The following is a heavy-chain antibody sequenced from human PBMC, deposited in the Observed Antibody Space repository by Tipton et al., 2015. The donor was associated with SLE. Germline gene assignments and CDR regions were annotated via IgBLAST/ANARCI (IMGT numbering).Heavy chain of an antibody. V-gene: IGHV4-34*01. J-gene: IGHJ5*02. CDR2: IYYSGST. CDR1: GGSFSGYY. CDR3: ARSIAVAGRPDWFDP. D-gene: IGHD6-19*01. Sequence: LRLSCAVYGGSFSGYYWSWIRQPPGKGLEWIGSIYYSGSTYYNPSLKSRVTISVDTSKNQFSLKLSSVTAADTAVYYCARSIAVAGRPDWFDPWGQGTLVTVSS.